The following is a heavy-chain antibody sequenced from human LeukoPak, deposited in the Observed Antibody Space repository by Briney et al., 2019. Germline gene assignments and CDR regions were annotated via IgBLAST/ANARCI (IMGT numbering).Heavy chain of an antibody. J-gene: IGHJ6*02. CDR2: IYYSGST. V-gene: IGHV4-59*08. CDR1: GGSISSYY. D-gene: IGHD1-14*01. Sequence: SETLSLTCTVSGGSISSYYWSWIRQPPGKGLEWIGYIYYSGSTNYNPSLKSRVTISVDTSMNQFSLKLSSVTAADTAVYYCARRGPLRPNPYYYGMDVWGQGTTVTVSS. CDR3: ARRGPLRPNPYYYGMDV.